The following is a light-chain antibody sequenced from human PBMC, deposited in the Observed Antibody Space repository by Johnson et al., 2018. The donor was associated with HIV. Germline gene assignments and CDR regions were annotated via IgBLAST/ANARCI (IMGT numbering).Light chain of an antibody. J-gene: IGLJ1*01. CDR3: GTWDNSLNTGGG. Sequence: QSVLTQPPSVSAAPGQKVTISCSGSSSDMGNYAVSWYQQLPGTAPKLLIYENNKRPSGVPDRFSGSKSGTSATLGITGLQTGDEAAYYSGTWDNSLNTGGGFGAGTKATVL. V-gene: IGLV1-51*02. CDR2: ENN. CDR1: SSDMGNYA.